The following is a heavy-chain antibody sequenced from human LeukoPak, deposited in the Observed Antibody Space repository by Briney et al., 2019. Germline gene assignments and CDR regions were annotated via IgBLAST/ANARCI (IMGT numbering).Heavy chain of an antibody. J-gene: IGHJ4*02. Sequence: ASVKVSCKASGYTFTSYLIHWVRQAPGQGLEWLGIINPSGGSTSYAQKFQGRVTLTRDTSTNTVYMELSRLRSEDTAVYYCARGLGSGSYYGYWGQGTLVTVSS. CDR3: ARGLGSGSYYGY. D-gene: IGHD1-26*01. CDR2: INPSGGST. V-gene: IGHV1-46*01. CDR1: GYTFTSYL.